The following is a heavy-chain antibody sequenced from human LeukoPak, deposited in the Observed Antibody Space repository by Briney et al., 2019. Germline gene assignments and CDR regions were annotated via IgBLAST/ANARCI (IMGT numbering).Heavy chain of an antibody. CDR3: ARDEHIVVVTAIFGYYYGMDV. Sequence: GGSLRLSCAASGFTFSSYWMSWVRQAPGKGLEWVANIKRDGSEKYYVDSVKGRFTISRDNAKNSLCLQMNSLRAEDTAVYYCARDEHIVVVTAIFGYYYGMDVWGQGTTVTVSS. CDR2: IKRDGSEK. V-gene: IGHV3-7*03. CDR1: GFTFSSYW. J-gene: IGHJ6*02. D-gene: IGHD2-21*02.